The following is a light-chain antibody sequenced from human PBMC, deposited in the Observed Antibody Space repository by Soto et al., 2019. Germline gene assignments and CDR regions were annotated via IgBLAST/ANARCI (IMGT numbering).Light chain of an antibody. J-gene: IGLJ1*01. Sequence: QSVLTQPASVSGSPGQSITISCTGARRDVGSSNLVSWFQQHPGKAPKLLIYDGTKRPSGVSFRFSASKSGTTASLTISGLQAEDEAEYYCCSYGGTSSFVFGTGTKLTVL. CDR3: CSYGGTSSFV. V-gene: IGLV2-23*01. CDR1: RRDVGSSNL. CDR2: DGT.